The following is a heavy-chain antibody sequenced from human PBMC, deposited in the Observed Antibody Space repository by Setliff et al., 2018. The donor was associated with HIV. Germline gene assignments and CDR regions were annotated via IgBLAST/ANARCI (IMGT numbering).Heavy chain of an antibody. CDR1: GGSMRTGDW. J-gene: IGHJ6*03. CDR3: ARDYYDDTYYSPGIYYLYYMDV. CDR2: ISQSGST. Sequence: SETLSLTCAVSGGSMRTGDWWRWVRQSPGKGLEWIGEISQSGSTNYNPSLRSRVTISVDTSKNQFSLKVNSVTAADPAVYYCARDYYDDTYYSPGIYYLYYMDVWGKGTTGTVS. V-gene: IGHV4-4*02. D-gene: IGHD3-22*01.